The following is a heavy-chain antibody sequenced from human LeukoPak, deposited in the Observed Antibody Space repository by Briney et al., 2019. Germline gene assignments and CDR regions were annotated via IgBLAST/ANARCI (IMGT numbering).Heavy chain of an antibody. CDR1: GYTFTTCP. J-gene: IGHJ4*02. Sequence: ASVKVSCKAFGYTFTTCPVHWVRQAPGQRLEWMGWVNTGNGDTRYSQKLQDRITITRDTSASTAYMELASLRSEDTAVYYCARGTWELRKFDFWGQGTLVTVSS. CDR3: ARGTWELRKFDF. CDR2: VNTGNGDT. V-gene: IGHV1-3*04. D-gene: IGHD1-26*01.